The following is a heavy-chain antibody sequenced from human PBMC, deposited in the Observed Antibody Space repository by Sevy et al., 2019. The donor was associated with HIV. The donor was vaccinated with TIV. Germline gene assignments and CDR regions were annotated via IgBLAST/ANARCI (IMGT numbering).Heavy chain of an antibody. D-gene: IGHD6-6*01. CDR1: GFTFSSYS. Sequence: GGSLRLSCAASGFTFSSYSMNWVRQAPGKGLEWVSSISGISNYIYYADSVKGRFSISRDNAKNSLYLQMNSPRAEDTAIYYCARGVQTYDAFDIWGQGTMVTVSS. J-gene: IGHJ3*02. CDR2: ISGISNYI. CDR3: ARGVQTYDAFDI. V-gene: IGHV3-21*01.